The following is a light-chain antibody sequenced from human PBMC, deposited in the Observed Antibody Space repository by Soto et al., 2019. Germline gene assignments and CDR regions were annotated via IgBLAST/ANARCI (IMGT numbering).Light chain of an antibody. CDR1: HDIGNY. J-gene: IGKJ3*01. CDR3: QQYENLPRFI. Sequence: DIQMTQSPSSLSASVGDRVTITCLASHDIGNYLNWYQQKPGKAPKLLIYYASNLETGVSSRFSGSGSGTDFTYTISSLQPEDIAKYFCQQYENLPRFIFCPGTNVDIK. V-gene: IGKV1-33*01. CDR2: YAS.